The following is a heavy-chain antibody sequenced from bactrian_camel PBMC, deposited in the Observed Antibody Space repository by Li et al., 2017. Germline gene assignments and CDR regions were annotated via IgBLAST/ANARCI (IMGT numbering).Heavy chain of an antibody. CDR2: HYTGTATT. J-gene: IGHJ4*01. Sequence: VQLVESGGGSVQAGGSLTLSCVASGYMPSTTCMGWFRQTPGKEREAVAAHYTGTATTYVADSVKGRFAISQDNAKNILYLQMDSLQPEDTAMYYCAARQPCRVWLGYEDPGEYNIGGQGTQVTV. CDR3: AARQPCRVWLGYEDPGEYNI. CDR1: GYMPSTTC. V-gene: IGHV3S54*01. D-gene: IGHD5*01.